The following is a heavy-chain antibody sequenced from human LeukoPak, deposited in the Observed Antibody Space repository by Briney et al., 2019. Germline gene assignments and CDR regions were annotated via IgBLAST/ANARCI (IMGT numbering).Heavy chain of an antibody. CDR1: GFTISSYA. Sequence: GGSLRLSCAASGFTISSYAMSWVRLAPGKGLEWVSGISGGGGSTHYADPVKGRFTISRDNSKNTLYLQMNSLRGEDTAEYYCAKDLPSNMAVASYYFDYWGQGTLVTVSS. D-gene: IGHD6-19*01. V-gene: IGHV3-23*01. J-gene: IGHJ4*02. CDR3: AKDLPSNMAVASYYFDY. CDR2: ISGGGGST.